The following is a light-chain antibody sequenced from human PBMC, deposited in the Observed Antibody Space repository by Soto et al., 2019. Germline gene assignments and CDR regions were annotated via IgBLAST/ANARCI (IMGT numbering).Light chain of an antibody. V-gene: IGKV3-11*01. CDR1: QSVSSY. CDR2: DAS. CDR3: QQRSNWPPLT. J-gene: IGKJ4*01. Sequence: EILLTQSPATLSLSPGERATLSCKASQSVSSYLAWYQQKPGQAPRLLIYDASNRATGIPARFSGSGSGTDFTLTISSLETEDFAVYYCQQRSNWPPLTFGGGTKVDIK.